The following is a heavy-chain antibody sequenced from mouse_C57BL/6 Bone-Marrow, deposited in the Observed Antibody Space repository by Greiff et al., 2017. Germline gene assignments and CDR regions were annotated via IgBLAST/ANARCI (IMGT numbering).Heavy chain of an antibody. CDR1: GYTFTSYW. V-gene: IGHV1-55*01. D-gene: IGHD2-1*01. CDR3: ARSIFYSFAY. J-gene: IGHJ3*01. CDR2: IYPGSGST. Sequence: VQLQQPGAELVKPGASVKVSCKASGYTFTSYWMHWVKQRPGQGLEWIGDIYPGSGSTNYNEKFKSKATLTVDTSSSTAYMQLSSLTSEDSAVYYCARSIFYSFAYWGQGTLVTVSA.